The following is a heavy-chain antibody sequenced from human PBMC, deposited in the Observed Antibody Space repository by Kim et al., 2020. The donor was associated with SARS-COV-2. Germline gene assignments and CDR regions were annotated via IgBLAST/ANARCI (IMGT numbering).Heavy chain of an antibody. Sequence: GGSLRLSCSASGITFSNYAMHWVRQAPGKGLEYVSSISTDGRNTYYADSVKGRFTISRDNSKNTLYLQMSSLRAEDTALYYCVNQLRLGELAYWGQGTLVTVSS. D-gene: IGHD3-16*01. V-gene: IGHV3-64D*06. CDR1: GITFSNYA. CDR2: ISTDGRNT. CDR3: VNQLRLGELAY. J-gene: IGHJ4*02.